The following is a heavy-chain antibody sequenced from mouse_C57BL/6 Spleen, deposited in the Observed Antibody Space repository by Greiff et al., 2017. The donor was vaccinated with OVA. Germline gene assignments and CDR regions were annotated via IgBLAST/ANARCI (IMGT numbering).Heavy chain of an antibody. J-gene: IGHJ4*01. Sequence: QVHVKQSGPGLVQPSQSLSITCTVSGFSLTSYGVHWVRQSPGKGLEWLGVIWSGGSTDYNAAFISRLSISKDNSKSQVFFKMNSLQADDTAIYYCASLITTVVEGYYYAMDYWGQGTSVTVSS. CDR2: IWSGGST. CDR1: GFSLTSYG. V-gene: IGHV2-2*01. D-gene: IGHD1-1*01. CDR3: ASLITTVVEGYYYAMDY.